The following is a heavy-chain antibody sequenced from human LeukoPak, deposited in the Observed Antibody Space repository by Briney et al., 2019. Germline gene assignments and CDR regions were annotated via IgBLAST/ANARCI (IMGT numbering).Heavy chain of an antibody. Sequence: PSETLSLTCTVSDGSISSSSYYWGWIRQPPGKGLEWIGRIYYSGSTYYNPSLKSRVTISVDTSKNQFSLELSSVTAADTAVYYCARRSGSAIDYWGQGTLVTVSS. V-gene: IGHV4-39*01. CDR2: IYYSGST. CDR1: DGSISSSSYY. D-gene: IGHD1-26*01. J-gene: IGHJ4*02. CDR3: ARRSGSAIDY.